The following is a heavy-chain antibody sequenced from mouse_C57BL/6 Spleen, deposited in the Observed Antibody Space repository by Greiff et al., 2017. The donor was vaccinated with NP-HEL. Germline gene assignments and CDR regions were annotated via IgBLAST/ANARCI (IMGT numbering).Heavy chain of an antibody. D-gene: IGHD1-1*01. CDR2: IHPNSGST. Sequence: QVQLQQPGAELVKPGASVKLSCKASGYTFTSYWMHWVKQRPGQGLEWIGMIHPNSGSTNYNEKFKSKATLTVDKSSSTAYMQLSSLTSEDSAVYYCARDPYYYGSRDAMDYWGQGTSVTVAS. CDR1: GYTFTSYW. CDR3: ARDPYYYGSRDAMDY. V-gene: IGHV1-64*01. J-gene: IGHJ4*01.